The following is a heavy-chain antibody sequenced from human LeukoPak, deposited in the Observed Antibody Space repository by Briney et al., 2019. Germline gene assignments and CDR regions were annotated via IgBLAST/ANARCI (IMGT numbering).Heavy chain of an antibody. Sequence: SVKVSCKASGGTFSIYAISWVRQAPGQGLEWMGGIIPIFGTANYAQKFQGRVTITADESTSTAYMELSSLRSEDTAVYYCARNGVVVTANGYYYGMDVWGQGTTVTVSS. CDR3: ARNGVVVTANGYYYGMDV. J-gene: IGHJ6*02. V-gene: IGHV1-69*01. CDR1: GGTFSIYA. D-gene: IGHD2-21*02. CDR2: IIPIFGTA.